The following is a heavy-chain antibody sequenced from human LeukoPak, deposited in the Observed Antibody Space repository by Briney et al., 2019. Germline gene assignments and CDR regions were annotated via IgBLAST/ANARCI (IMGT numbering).Heavy chain of an antibody. J-gene: IGHJ4*02. CDR1: GGSISSYY. Sequence: SETLSLTCTVSGGSISSYYWSWIRQPPGKGLEWIGYIYYSGSTNYNPFLKSRVTMSVDTSKNQFSVNLSSVTAADTAVYYCARLLAGCSGSKCRAHFDYWGQGTLVTVSS. CDR3: ARLLAGCSGSKCRAHFDY. V-gene: IGHV4-59*01. D-gene: IGHD2-15*01. CDR2: IYYSGST.